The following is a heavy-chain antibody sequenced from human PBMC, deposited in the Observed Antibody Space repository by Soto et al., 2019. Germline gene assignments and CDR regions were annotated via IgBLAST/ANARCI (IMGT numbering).Heavy chain of an antibody. CDR3: GVVVARTYYYYGMDV. D-gene: IGHD2-15*01. CDR1: GGTFSSYA. Sequence: QVQLVQSGAEVKKPGSSVKVSCKASGGTFSSYAISWVRQAPGQGLEWMGGIIPIFGTANYAQKFQGRVTITADESTSTAYMELSSLISEDTAVCYCGVVVARTYYYYGMDVWGHGTTVTVS. V-gene: IGHV1-69*01. J-gene: IGHJ6*02. CDR2: IIPIFGTA.